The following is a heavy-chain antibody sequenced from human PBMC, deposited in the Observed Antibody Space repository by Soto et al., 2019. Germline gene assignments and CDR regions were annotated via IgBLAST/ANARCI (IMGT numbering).Heavy chain of an antibody. V-gene: IGHV4-31*03. D-gene: IGHD3-3*01. CDR2: IYYSGST. Sequence: QLQLQESGPGLVKPSQTLSLTCTVSGGSISSGSYYWSWIRQPPGKGLEWIGYIYYSGSTYYNPSLKSRGTISVDTSKNQFSLQLSSVTAADTAVYYCAGGGEEGFWSGFHRPINFDYWGQGTLVTVSS. J-gene: IGHJ4*02. CDR3: AGGGEEGFWSGFHRPINFDY. CDR1: GGSISSGSYY.